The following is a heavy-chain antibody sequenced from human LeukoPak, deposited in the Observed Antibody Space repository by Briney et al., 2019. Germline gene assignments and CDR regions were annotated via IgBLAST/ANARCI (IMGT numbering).Heavy chain of an antibody. J-gene: IGHJ6*02. CDR2: ISYDGSNK. V-gene: IGHV3-30-3*01. CDR3: ARAGARGYSYGFIPDYYYGMDV. CDR1: GFTFTKAY. D-gene: IGHD5-18*01. Sequence: PGGSLRLSCAASGFTFTKAYMSWVRQAPGKGLEWVAVISYDGSNKYYADSVKGRFTISRDNSRNTLYLQMNSLRAEDTAVYYCARAGARGYSYGFIPDYYYGMDVWGQGTTVTVSS.